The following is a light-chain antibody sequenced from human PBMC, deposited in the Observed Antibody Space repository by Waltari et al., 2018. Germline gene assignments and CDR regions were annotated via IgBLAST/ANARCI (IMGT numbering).Light chain of an antibody. J-gene: IGLJ1*01. CDR1: SSALGGYSF. CDR3: SSYTSIIPPFL. V-gene: IGLV2-14*03. CDR2: DVS. Sequence: QSALTQPASVSGSSGQSITISCTRSSSALGGYSFVSWYHHHPGKAPKLIIYDVSHRPSGVSNRFSGSKSGNTASLTISGLQPEDEADYYCSSYTSIIPPFLFGTGTKV.